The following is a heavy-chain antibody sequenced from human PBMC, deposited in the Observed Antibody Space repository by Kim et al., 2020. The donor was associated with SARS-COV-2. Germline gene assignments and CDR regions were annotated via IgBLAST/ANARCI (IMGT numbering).Heavy chain of an antibody. J-gene: IGHJ4*02. Sequence: YAAPWKGRFTISRDDSKNTLYLQMNSLKTEDTAVYYCTTEPLGSSPYCDYWGQGTLVTVSS. CDR3: TTEPLGSSPYCDY. D-gene: IGHD6-6*01. V-gene: IGHV3-15*01.